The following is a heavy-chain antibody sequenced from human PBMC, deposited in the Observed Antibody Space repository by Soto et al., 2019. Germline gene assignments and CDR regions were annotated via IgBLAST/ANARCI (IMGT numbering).Heavy chain of an antibody. CDR3: ARHLTYCSAGSCYSDFPYYGMDV. CDR2: IFYSGST. J-gene: IGHJ6*02. V-gene: IGHV4-39*01. Sequence: QLQLQESGPGLVKPSETLSLTCTVSGGSISSSSYYWGWIRQPPGKGLEWIGSIFYSGSTYYNPSRNSRVTISVDTSKNQFSLKLSSVTAADTAVYYCARHLTYCSAGSCYSDFPYYGMDVWGQGTTVTVSS. D-gene: IGHD2-15*01. CDR1: GGSISSSSYY.